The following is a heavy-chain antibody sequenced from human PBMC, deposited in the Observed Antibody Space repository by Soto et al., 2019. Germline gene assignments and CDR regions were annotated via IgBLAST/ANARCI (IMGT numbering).Heavy chain of an antibody. Sequence: EVQLLESGGGLVQPGGSLRLSCAASGFTFSSYAMSWVRQAPGKGLEWVSAISGSGGSTYYADSVKGRFTISRDNSKNTLYLQMNSLRAEDTAVYYCAKTGSGYSYGAPTPFDYWGQGTLVTDSS. V-gene: IGHV3-23*01. CDR1: GFTFSSYA. CDR3: AKTGSGYSYGAPTPFDY. D-gene: IGHD5-18*01. CDR2: ISGSGGST. J-gene: IGHJ4*02.